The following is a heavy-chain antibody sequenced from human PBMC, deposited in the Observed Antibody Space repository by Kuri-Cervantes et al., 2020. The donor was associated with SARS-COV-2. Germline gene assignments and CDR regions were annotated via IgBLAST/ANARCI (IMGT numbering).Heavy chain of an antibody. D-gene: IGHD2-8*02. CDR2: VETNSGST. CDR3: SGAPKEGFAS. V-gene: IGHV1-8*02. CDR1: GYTLTSYG. J-gene: IGHJ4*02. Sequence: ASVKVCCKASGYTLTSYGISWVRQAPGQGLEWMGMVETNSGSTLYAQIFQGRVTMTRDTSTSTVYMELSSLTSEDTAIYYRSGAPKEGFASWGQGTLVTVSS.